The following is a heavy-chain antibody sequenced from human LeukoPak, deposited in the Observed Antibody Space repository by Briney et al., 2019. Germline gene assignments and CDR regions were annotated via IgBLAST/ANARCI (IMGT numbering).Heavy chain of an antibody. CDR3: ARVDVLLGFMDV. V-gene: IGHV3-21*01. D-gene: IGHD3-10*01. CDR1: GFTFSSYS. J-gene: IGHJ6*03. Sequence: GGSLRLSCAASGFTFSSYSMNWVRQPPGKGLEWVSSISSSSSYIYYADSVKGRFTISRDNAKNSLYLQMNSLRAEDTAVYYCARVDVLLGFMDVWGKGTTVTISS. CDR2: ISSSSSYI.